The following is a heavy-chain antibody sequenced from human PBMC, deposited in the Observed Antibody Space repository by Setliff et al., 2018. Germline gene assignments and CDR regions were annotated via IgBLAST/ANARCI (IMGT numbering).Heavy chain of an antibody. D-gene: IGHD2-2*01. V-gene: IGHV4-39*07. CDR3: ARVALPAAIVRFDS. J-gene: IGHJ4*02. CDR2: IHYRGTT. CDR1: GASISSGTYY. Sequence: SETLSLTCTVSGASISSGTYYWAWIRQPPGKGLEWIGRIHYRGTTYSNASLASRLTISVDTAKNQFSLQLSSVTAADTAVYYCARVALPAAIVRFDSWGQGTLVTVSS.